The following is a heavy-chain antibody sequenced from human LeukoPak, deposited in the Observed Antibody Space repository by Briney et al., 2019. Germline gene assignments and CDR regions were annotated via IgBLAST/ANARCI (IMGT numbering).Heavy chain of an antibody. D-gene: IGHD5-12*01. CDR3: ARVVVATIYVDY. CDR1: GGSISSYY. V-gene: IGHV4-59*08. CDR2: IYYSGST. J-gene: IGHJ4*02. Sequence: SETLSLTCTVSGGSISSYYWNWIRQPPGKGLEWIGYIYYSGSTNYNPSLKSRVTISVDTSKNQFSLKLSSVTAADTAVYYCARVVVATIYVDYWGQGTLVTVSS.